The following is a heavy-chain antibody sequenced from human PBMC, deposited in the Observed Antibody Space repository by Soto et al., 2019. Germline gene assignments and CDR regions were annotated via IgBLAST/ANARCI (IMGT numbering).Heavy chain of an antibody. V-gene: IGHV4-39*01. Sequence: ASETLSLTCTFSVVSISSSSYYCGWIRQPPGKGLEWIGSIYYSGSTYYNPSLKSRVTISVDTSKNQFSLKLSSVTAADTAVYYCASLTYYDFWSGYSDYYGMEVWGQGTTVSVSS. D-gene: IGHD3-3*01. CDR2: IYYSGST. CDR3: ASLTYYDFWSGYSDYYGMEV. J-gene: IGHJ6*02. CDR1: VVSISSSSYY.